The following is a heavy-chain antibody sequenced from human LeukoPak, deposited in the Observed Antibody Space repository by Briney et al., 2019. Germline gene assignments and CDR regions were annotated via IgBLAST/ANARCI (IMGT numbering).Heavy chain of an antibody. D-gene: IGHD4-17*01. CDR3: ARSDYGDYHFDY. CDR1: GGSISSGSYY. CDR2: IYTSGST. V-gene: IGHV4-61*02. J-gene: IGHJ4*02. Sequence: SQTLSLTCTVSGGSISSGSYYWSWIRQPAGKGLEWIGRIYTSGSTNFNPSLKSRVTISVDTSKNQFSLKLNSVTAADTAMYYCARSDYGDYHFDYWGQGTLVTVSS.